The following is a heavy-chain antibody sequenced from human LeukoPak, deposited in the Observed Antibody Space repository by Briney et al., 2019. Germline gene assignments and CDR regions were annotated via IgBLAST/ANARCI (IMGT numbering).Heavy chain of an antibody. J-gene: IGHJ6*03. CDR1: GFTFDEHA. V-gene: IGHV3-9*01. D-gene: IGHD2-15*01. CDR3: VKGHCSSSSCFPNYYYYMDV. CDR2: ISWNSGSI. Sequence: GGSLRLSCAGSGFTFDEHATHWVRQAPGKGLEWVSGISWNSGSIAYADSVKGRFTISRDNAKNLLFLQMSSLRAADTALYYCVKGHCSSSSCFPNYYYYMDVWGTGTTVTVPS.